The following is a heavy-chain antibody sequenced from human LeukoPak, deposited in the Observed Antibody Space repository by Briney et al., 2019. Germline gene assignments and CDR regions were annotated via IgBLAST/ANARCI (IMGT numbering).Heavy chain of an antibody. J-gene: IGHJ6*02. CDR3: ARENVAGTDYYYGMDV. D-gene: IGHD6-19*01. V-gene: IGHV3-48*01. Sequence: GGSLRLSCAASGFTLSSYSMNWVRQAPGQGLEWVSYVSSSSSTIYYADSVKGRFTISRDNAKNSLYLQMNSLRAEDTAVYYCARENVAGTDYYYGMDVWGQGTTVTVSS. CDR2: VSSSSSTI. CDR1: GFTLSSYS.